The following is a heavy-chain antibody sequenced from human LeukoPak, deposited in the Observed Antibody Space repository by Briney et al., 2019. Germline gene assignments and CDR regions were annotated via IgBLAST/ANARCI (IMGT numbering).Heavy chain of an antibody. D-gene: IGHD3-10*01. Sequence: GGSLRLSCAASGFTFNSYDMHWVRQATGKGLEWVSSIGSSGDTYYPGSVKGRFTISRESAKNSLYLQMTSLRAGDTAVYYCARAGRYYHGSGSLGSYYSYGMDVWGQGTTVTVSS. CDR1: GFTFNSYD. J-gene: IGHJ6*02. V-gene: IGHV3-13*01. CDR2: IGSSGDT. CDR3: ARAGRYYHGSGSLGSYYSYGMDV.